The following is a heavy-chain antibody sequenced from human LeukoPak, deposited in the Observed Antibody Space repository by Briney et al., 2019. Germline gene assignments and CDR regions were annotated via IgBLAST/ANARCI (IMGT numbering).Heavy chain of an antibody. D-gene: IGHD3-10*01. CDR1: GGSISSISYY. CDR3: ARLYIHGSGSSDY. CDR2: IYYSGST. Sequence: SEALSLTCTVSGGSISSISYYWGWIRQPPGQGLEWIGHIYYSGSTDYNLSLKSRVTISVDTSKNHFSLKLTSGTATDTAVYYCARLYIHGSGSSDYWGQRTLVTVSS. V-gene: IGHV4-39*02. J-gene: IGHJ4*02.